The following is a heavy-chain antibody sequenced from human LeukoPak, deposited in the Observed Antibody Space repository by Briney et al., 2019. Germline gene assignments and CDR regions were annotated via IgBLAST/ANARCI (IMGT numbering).Heavy chain of an antibody. CDR1: GGSISSGSYY. J-gene: IGHJ6*03. D-gene: IGHD6-19*01. CDR2: IYTSGST. V-gene: IGHV4-61*02. Sequence: SETLSLTCTVSGGSISSGSYYWSWIRQPAGKGLEWIGRIYTSGSTNYNPSPKSRVTISVDTSKNQFSLKLSSVTAADTAVYYCARGVTVAGGYYYYYYMDVWGKGTTVTVSS. CDR3: ARGVTVAGGYYYYYYMDV.